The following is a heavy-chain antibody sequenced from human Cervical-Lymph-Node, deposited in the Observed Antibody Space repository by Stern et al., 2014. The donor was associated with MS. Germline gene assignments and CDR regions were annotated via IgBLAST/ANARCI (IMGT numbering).Heavy chain of an antibody. CDR2: IYHAGTT. J-gene: IGHJ5*02. CDR3: VRALGSSSFRYWFDP. V-gene: IGHV4-4*02. D-gene: IGHD6-13*01. CDR1: GDSISSSNW. Sequence: QVQLQESGPGLVKPSGTLSLTCAVSGDSISSSNWWSWVRQSPGKGLAWVGDIYHAGTTNYNSTLKSRLTISADNSKNQFSLNLTSVTAADTAVYYCVRALGSSSFRYWFDPWGQGTLVIVSS.